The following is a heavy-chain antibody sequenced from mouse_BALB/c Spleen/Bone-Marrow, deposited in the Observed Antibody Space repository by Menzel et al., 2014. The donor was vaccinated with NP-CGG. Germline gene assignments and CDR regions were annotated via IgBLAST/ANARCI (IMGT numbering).Heavy chain of an antibody. CDR2: IYPGSGST. D-gene: IGHD6-1*01. V-gene: IGHV1S22*01. J-gene: IGHJ4*01. CDR3: TGCYNYYAMDY. Sequence: LQQSGAELVRPGASVKLSCKASGYTFISYCLHWVKQWPGQGLEWIGNIYPGSGSTNYDEKFKSKATLTVDTSSSTAYMLLSSQTTEDSAVYCFTGCYNYYAMDYWGQGTSGTVSS. CDR1: GYTFISYC.